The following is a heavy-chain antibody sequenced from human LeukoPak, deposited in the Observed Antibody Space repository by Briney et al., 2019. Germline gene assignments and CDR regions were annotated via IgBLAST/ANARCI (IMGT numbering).Heavy chain of an antibody. Sequence: GASVKVSCKASGYTFSSYGISWVRQAPGQGLEWMGWINPNSGGTNYAQKFQGRVTMTRDTSISTAYMELSRLRSDDTAVYYCARENGNSGSYYEFDYWGQGTLVTVSS. CDR3: ARENGNSGSYYEFDY. V-gene: IGHV1-2*02. CDR2: INPNSGGT. CDR1: GYTFSSYG. D-gene: IGHD1-26*01. J-gene: IGHJ4*02.